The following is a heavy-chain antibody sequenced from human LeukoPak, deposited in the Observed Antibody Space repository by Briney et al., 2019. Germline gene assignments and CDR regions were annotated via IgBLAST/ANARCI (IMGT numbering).Heavy chain of an antibody. CDR1: GYTFTNYD. CDR3: ARDRREVYYYGSGTFKFGENFFDS. J-gene: IGHJ4*02. Sequence: ASVKVSCKASGYTFTNYDINWVRQAPGQGLEWMGWMNPHSGNTGYAQSLQGRITLTRDTSISTAYMELRSLKSEDTAVYYCARDRREVYYYGSGTFKFGENFFDSWGQGTLVTVSS. CDR2: MNPHSGNT. V-gene: IGHV1-8*01. D-gene: IGHD3-10*01.